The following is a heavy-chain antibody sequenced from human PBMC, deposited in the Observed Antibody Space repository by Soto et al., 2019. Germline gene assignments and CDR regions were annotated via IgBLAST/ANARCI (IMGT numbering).Heavy chain of an antibody. D-gene: IGHD3-22*01. CDR2: ISYDGSNK. CDR1: GFTFSRYG. V-gene: IGHV3-30*18. J-gene: IGHJ5*02. CDR3: AKDGEALYYYDTSGPKTWFDP. Sequence: LRLSCAASGFTFSRYGMHWVRQAPGKGLEWVAIISYDGSNKYYADSVKGRFTISRDDSKNTLYLQMNSLRAEDTAVYYCAKDGEALYYYDTSGPKTWFDPWGLGTLVTVSS.